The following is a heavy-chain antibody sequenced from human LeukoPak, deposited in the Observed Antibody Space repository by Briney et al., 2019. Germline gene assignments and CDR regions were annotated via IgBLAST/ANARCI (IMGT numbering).Heavy chain of an antibody. CDR1: GFTFSSYS. Sequence: GGSLRLSCAASGFTFSSYSMNWVRQAPGKGLEWVSSISSSSSYIYYADSVKGRFTISRDDAKNSLYLQMNSLRTEDTAVYYCARGFCSSTSCRHYYYYMDVWGKGTTVTVSS. D-gene: IGHD2-2*01. CDR3: ARGFCSSTSCRHYYYYMDV. J-gene: IGHJ6*03. CDR2: ISSSSSYI. V-gene: IGHV3-21*01.